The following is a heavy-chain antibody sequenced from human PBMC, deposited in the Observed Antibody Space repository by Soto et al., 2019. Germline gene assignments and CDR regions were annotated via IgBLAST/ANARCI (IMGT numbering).Heavy chain of an antibody. D-gene: IGHD6-19*01. CDR1: GFTFSSYW. CDR3: ARGGFRQWLLDY. J-gene: IGHJ4*02. CDR2: INYDGSTT. Sequence: EVQLVESGGGLVQPGGSLRLSCAASGFTFSSYWIHWVRQAPGKGLVWVSRINYDGSTTNYADPVMGRFTISRDNAKNTVYLQMNSLRVEDTAVYYCARGGFRQWLLDYWGQGTLVTVSS. V-gene: IGHV3-74*01.